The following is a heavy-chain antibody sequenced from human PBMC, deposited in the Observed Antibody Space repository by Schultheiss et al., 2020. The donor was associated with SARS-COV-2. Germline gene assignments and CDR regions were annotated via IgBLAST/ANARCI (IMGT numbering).Heavy chain of an antibody. D-gene: IGHD6-13*01. V-gene: IGHV3-66*02. CDR3: ARWAIAAAGLFDY. CDR2: IYSGGST. J-gene: IGHJ4*02. CDR1: GFTFSSYS. Sequence: GGSLRLSCAASGFTFSSYSMNWVRQAPGKGLEWVSVIYSGGSTYYADSVKGRFTISRDNSKNTLYLQMNSLRAEDTAVYYCARWAIAAAGLFDYWGQGTLVTVSS.